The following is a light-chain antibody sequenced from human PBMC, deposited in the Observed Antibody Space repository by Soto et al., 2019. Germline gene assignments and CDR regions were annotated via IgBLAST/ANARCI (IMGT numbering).Light chain of an antibody. J-gene: IGKJ4*01. CDR3: QQYGSSPPLS. V-gene: IGKV3-20*01. CDR2: GAS. CDR1: QSVSSSY. Sequence: EILFTQSPGTLSLSPGERATLSCRASQSVSSSYLAWYQQKPGQAPRLLIYGASSRANGIPDRFSGSGSGTDFTLTISRLEPEDFAAYYCQQYGSSPPLSFGGGTKVDIK.